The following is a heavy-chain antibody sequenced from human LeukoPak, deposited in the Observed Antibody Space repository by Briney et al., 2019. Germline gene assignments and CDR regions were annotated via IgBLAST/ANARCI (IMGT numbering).Heavy chain of an antibody. Sequence: SETLSLTCTVSGGSISSYYWSWIRQPPGKGLEWIGYIYYSGSTNYNPSLKSRVTISVDTSKNQFSLKLSSVTAADTAAYYCARGNYDILTGTYNWFDPWGQGTLVTVSS. CDR2: IYYSGST. CDR3: ARGNYDILTGTYNWFDP. D-gene: IGHD3-9*01. CDR1: GGSISSYY. J-gene: IGHJ5*02. V-gene: IGHV4-59*01.